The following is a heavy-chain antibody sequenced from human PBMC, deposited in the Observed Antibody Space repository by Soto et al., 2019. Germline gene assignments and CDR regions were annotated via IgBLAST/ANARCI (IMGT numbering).Heavy chain of an antibody. CDR2: ISGSGGNT. V-gene: IGHV3-23*01. CDR3: AKAYCGGNCYYQIYY. CDR1: GFTFSNYA. J-gene: IGHJ4*02. Sequence: EVQLLESGGGLVQPGGSLRLSCAASGFTFSNYAMSWVRQAPGKGLEWVSGISGSGGNTYYADSVKGRFTISRDNSKNTLYRQMNSLRAEDTAVYYCAKAYCGGNCYYQIYYWGQGTLVTVSS. D-gene: IGHD2-21*02.